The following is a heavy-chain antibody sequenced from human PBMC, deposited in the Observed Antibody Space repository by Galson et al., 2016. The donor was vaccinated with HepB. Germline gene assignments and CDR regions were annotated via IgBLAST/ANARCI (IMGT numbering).Heavy chain of an antibody. V-gene: IGHV1-46*01. CDR3: ARPTNVVGVYAPLEY. D-gene: IGHD2-8*01. CDR1: GYTFTNYY. CDR2: INPGGDRR. J-gene: IGHJ4*02. Sequence: SVKVSCKASGYTFTNYYIQWVRQAPGQGLEWMGIINPGGDRRSSVQKFQGRITLTRDTSTNTVYMELSSLRSEDTAMYYCARPTNVVGVYAPLEYWGQGTLVTVSS.